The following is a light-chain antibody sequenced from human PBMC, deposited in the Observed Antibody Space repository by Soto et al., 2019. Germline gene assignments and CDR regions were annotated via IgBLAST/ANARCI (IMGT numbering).Light chain of an antibody. Sequence: QSVLTQPPSASATPGQRVTISCSGSSSNIGSNTANWYQQLPGTAPKLLIYNNDYRPSGVPDRFSGSKSGTSASLAISGLRSEDEADYYCAAWDDNLSGVVFGGGTKLTVL. CDR3: AAWDDNLSGVV. V-gene: IGLV1-44*01. J-gene: IGLJ2*01. CDR1: SSNIGSNT. CDR2: NND.